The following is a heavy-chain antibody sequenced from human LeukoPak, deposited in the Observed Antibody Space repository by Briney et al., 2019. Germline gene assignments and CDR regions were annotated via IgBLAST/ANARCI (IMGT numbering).Heavy chain of an antibody. CDR2: ISYDGSEQ. CDR1: GFTFSSYG. Sequence: GGSLRLSCTASGFTFSSYGMHWVRQAPGKGMEWVAVISYDGSEQYYADSVKGRFTISRDNSKNTLYLQMNSLRTEDTAVYYCAKDLRDDRRSYYFDSWGLGTLVTVSS. V-gene: IGHV3-30*18. CDR3: AKDLRDDRRSYYFDS. D-gene: IGHD3-22*01. J-gene: IGHJ4*02.